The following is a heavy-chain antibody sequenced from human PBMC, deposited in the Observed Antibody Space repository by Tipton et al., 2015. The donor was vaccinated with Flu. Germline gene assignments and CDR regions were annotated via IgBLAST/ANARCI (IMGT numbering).Heavy chain of an antibody. CDR2: IVDSGGST. V-gene: IGHV3-23*01. CDR1: GFIFSSYA. J-gene: IGHJ5*02. Sequence: SLRLSCAASGFIFSSYAMNWVRQAPGKGLEWVSSIVDSGGSTFYADSVKGRFTISRDNSKNTLYLQMDSLRADDTAVYYCAKVGGGWWFDPWGQGTLVTVSS. D-gene: IGHD1-26*01. CDR3: AKVGGGWWFDP.